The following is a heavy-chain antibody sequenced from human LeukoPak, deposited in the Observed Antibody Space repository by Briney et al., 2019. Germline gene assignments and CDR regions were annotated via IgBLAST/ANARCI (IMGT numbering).Heavy chain of an antibody. D-gene: IGHD2-15*01. V-gene: IGHV4-59*08. Sequence: SETLSLTCTVSGGSISSYYWSWIRQPPGKGLEWIGYIYYSGSTNYNPSLKSQVTISVDTSKNQFSLKLSSVTAADAAVYYCARQTLSGYCSGGSCYSNPYFDYWGQGTLVTVSA. CDR1: GGSISSYY. CDR2: IYYSGST. J-gene: IGHJ4*02. CDR3: ARQTLSGYCSGGSCYSNPYFDY.